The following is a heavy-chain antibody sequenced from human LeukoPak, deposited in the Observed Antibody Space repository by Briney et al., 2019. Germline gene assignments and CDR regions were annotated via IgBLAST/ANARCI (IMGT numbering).Heavy chain of an antibody. Sequence: GGSLRLSCAASGFTFSSYWMTWVRKAPGKGLEWVANIKQDGSEKYYVDSVKGRFTISRDNAKKSMYLQMNSLRVDDTATYYCTRGGGEFDPWGQGTRVTVSS. D-gene: IGHD3-10*01. J-gene: IGHJ5*02. CDR1: GFTFSSYW. CDR2: IKQDGSEK. V-gene: IGHV3-7*01. CDR3: TRGGGEFDP.